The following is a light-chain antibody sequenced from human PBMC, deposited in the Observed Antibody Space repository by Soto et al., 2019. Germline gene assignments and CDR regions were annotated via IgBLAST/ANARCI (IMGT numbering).Light chain of an antibody. V-gene: IGKV3-11*01. CDR3: QQRSNWPPYT. J-gene: IGKJ2*01. CDR1: QSVSNY. Sequence: EIVLTQSPATLSLSPGERATLSCRASQSVSNYLAWYQQKPGQAPRLLIYDASNRATGIPARFSGSGSGTDFTLTISRLEPEDFAVYFWQQRSNWPPYTFGQGTKLEIK. CDR2: DAS.